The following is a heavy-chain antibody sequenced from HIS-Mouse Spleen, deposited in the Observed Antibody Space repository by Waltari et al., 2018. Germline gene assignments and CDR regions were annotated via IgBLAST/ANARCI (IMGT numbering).Heavy chain of an antibody. CDR2: ISYDGSNK. J-gene: IGHJ4*02. V-gene: IGHV3-30*04. D-gene: IGHD1-7*01. CDR1: GFTFSRYP. Sequence: QVQLVESGGGVVQPGRSLRLSCAASGFTFSRYPMHWVRQAPGKGLEWVAVISYDGSNKYYADSVKGRFTISRDNSKNTLYLQMNSLRAEDTAVYYCARDNWNYAESFDYWGQGTLVTVSS. CDR3: ARDNWNYAESFDY.